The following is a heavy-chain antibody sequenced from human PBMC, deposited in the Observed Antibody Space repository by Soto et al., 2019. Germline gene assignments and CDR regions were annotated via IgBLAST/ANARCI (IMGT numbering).Heavy chain of an antibody. V-gene: IGHV4-59*01. CDR2: IYYSGST. CDR1: GGSISSYY. J-gene: IGHJ6*02. D-gene: IGHD4-4*01. Sequence: SETLSLTCTVSGGSISSYYWSWIRQPPGKGLEWIGYIYYSGSTNYNPSLKSRVTISVDTSKNQFSLKLSSVTAADTAVYYCARDFPTYSKVPYYYYGMDVWGQGTTVTVSS. CDR3: ARDFPTYSKVPYYYYGMDV.